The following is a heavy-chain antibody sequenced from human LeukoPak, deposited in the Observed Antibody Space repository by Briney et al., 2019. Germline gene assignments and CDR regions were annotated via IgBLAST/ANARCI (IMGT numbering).Heavy chain of an antibody. Sequence: PSETLSLTCTVSGGSISSSYWSWIRQPPGKGLEWIGYIYYSGSTNYNPSLKSRVTISVDTSKNQFSLRVSSVTAADTAAYYCADYVRSYGYLQHWGQGTLVTVSS. CDR3: ADYVRSYGYLQH. CDR2: IYYSGST. V-gene: IGHV4-59*01. J-gene: IGHJ1*01. D-gene: IGHD4-17*01. CDR1: GGSISSSY.